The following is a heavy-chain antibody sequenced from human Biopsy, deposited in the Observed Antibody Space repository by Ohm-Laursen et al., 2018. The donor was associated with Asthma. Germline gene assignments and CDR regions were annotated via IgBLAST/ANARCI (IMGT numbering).Heavy chain of an antibody. Sequence: SLRTLLYSSGFMFRSFGMHWVRQAPGKGLEWVAVISYDGNHKFYEDSVKGRFTISRDNSKNTLYLQMNSLRTEDTAVYYCAKRRGYSGHDNDYWGQGTLVIVSS. J-gene: IGHJ4*02. V-gene: IGHV3-30*18. D-gene: IGHD5-12*01. CDR1: GFMFRSFG. CDR2: ISYDGNHK. CDR3: AKRRGYSGHDNDY.